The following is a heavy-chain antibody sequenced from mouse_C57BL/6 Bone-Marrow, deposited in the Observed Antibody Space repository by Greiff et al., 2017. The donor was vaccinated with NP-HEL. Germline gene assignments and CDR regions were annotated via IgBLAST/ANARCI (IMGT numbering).Heavy chain of an antibody. Sequence: QVQLQQPGAELVRPGSSVKLSCKASGYTFTSYWMQWVKQRPGQGLEWIGEIDPSDSYTNYNQKFKGKATLTVDTSSSTAYMQLSSLTSEDSAVYYCAIYYGNYVDYWGQGTTLTVSS. J-gene: IGHJ2*01. CDR2: IDPSDSYT. V-gene: IGHV1-50*01. CDR3: AIYYGNYVDY. D-gene: IGHD1-1*02. CDR1: GYTFTSYW.